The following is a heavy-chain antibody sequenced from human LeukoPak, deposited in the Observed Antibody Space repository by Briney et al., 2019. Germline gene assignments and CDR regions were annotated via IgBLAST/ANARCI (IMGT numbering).Heavy chain of an antibody. CDR3: ASRYCSSTSCYSWFDP. V-gene: IGHV1-69*05. CDR2: IIPIFGTA. J-gene: IGHJ5*02. D-gene: IGHD2-2*02. CDR1: GGTFSSYA. Sequence: SVKVSCKASGGTFSSYAISWVRQAPGQGLEWMGGIIPIFGTANYAQKFQGRVTITTDESTSTAYMELSSLRSEDTAVYYCASRYCSSTSCYSWFDPWGQGTLVTVSS.